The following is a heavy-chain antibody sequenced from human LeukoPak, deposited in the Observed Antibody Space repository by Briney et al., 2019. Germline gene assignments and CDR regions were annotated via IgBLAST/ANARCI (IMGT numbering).Heavy chain of an antibody. CDR2: IIPLFGTP. CDR3: ARDHNYYDTSGYYFDI. CDR1: GGTFSSYT. Sequence: ASVKVSCKASGGTFSSYTISWVRQAPGQGLEWMGGIIPLFGTPDYAQKFQDRLTITADKSTSTAYMELSSLRSDDTAVYYCARDHNYYDTSGYYFDIWGQGTKVTVSS. D-gene: IGHD3-22*01. V-gene: IGHV1-69*06. J-gene: IGHJ3*02.